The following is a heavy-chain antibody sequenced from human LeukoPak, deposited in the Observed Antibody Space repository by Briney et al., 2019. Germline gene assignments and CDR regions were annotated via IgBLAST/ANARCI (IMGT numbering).Heavy chain of an antibody. CDR1: GYTFTSYG. CDR3: ARDCTNGVCSTFDY. CDR2: ISAYNGNR. Sequence: ASVKVSCKASGYTFTSYGISWVRQAPGQGLEWMGWISAYNGNRNYAQELQGRVTMTTDISTSTAYMELRSLRSDDTAVYYCARDCTNGVCSTFDYWGQGTLVTVSS. J-gene: IGHJ4*02. V-gene: IGHV1-18*01. D-gene: IGHD2-8*01.